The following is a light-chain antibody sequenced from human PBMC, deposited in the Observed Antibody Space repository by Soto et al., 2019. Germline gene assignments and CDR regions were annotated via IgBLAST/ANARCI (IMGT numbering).Light chain of an antibody. CDR2: GAS. V-gene: IGKV3-15*01. CDR1: QSVSST. Sequence: EIVMSQSLATLSVSPGASATLSCRASQSVSSTLAWYQQKPGQAPRLLIYGASTRATGIPARFSGSGSGTKFTLTISSLQSEDFAVYYCQQYNNWPWTFGQGTKVDI. CDR3: QQYNNWPWT. J-gene: IGKJ1*01.